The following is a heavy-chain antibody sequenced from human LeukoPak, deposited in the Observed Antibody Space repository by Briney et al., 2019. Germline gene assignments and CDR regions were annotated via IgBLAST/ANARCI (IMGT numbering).Heavy chain of an antibody. J-gene: IGHJ4*02. CDR1: GFTFRNYG. V-gene: IGHV3-30*18. CDR3: AKRGPDSSGYFFLDF. D-gene: IGHD3-22*01. CDR2: ISNDGNNK. Sequence: GGSLRLSCAASGFTFRNYGMHWVRQAPGKGLEWLANISNDGNNKYYADSVKGRFTISRDNSKNTLYLQMSSLSAEDTAVYYCAKRGPDSSGYFFLDFWGQGTLVTVSS.